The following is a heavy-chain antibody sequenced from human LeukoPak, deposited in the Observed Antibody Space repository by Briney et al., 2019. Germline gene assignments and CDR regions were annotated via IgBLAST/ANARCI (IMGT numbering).Heavy chain of an antibody. Sequence: GESLKISCKGSGYTFTNYWVGWVRQMPGKGLEWMGIIYPGDSETKYSPSFQGQVTISADKSITTAYLQWSSLKASDTAMYFCARALYYDTSGYYSDYWGQGTLVTVSS. V-gene: IGHV5-51*01. CDR2: IYPGDSET. CDR3: ARALYYDTSGYYSDY. CDR1: GYTFTNYW. J-gene: IGHJ4*02. D-gene: IGHD3-22*01.